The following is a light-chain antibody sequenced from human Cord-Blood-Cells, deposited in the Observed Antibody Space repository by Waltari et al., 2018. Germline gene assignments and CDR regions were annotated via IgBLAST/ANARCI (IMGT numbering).Light chain of an antibody. J-gene: IGLJ3*02. CDR2: DFS. CDR1: SSDVGSYNL. Sequence: QSALTQPASVSGSPGQSITISCTGTSSDVGSYNLVSWYQQHPGKAPKLMIYDFSTRPSGVSNRFSGSKSGNTASLTISGLQAEDEADYYCCSYAGSSTNWVFGGGTKLTVL. CDR3: CSYAGSSTNWV. V-gene: IGLV2-23*02.